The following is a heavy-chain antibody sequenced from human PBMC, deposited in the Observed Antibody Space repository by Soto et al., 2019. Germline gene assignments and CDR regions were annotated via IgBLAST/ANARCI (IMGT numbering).Heavy chain of an antibody. CDR2: INSDGSST. D-gene: IGHD6-6*01. CDR3: ARVRIAARRIDY. J-gene: IGHJ4*02. Sequence: AGSLRLSCAASGFTFSSYWMHWVRQAPGKGLVWVSRINSDGSSTSYADSVKGRFTISRDNAKNTLYLQMNSLRAEDTAVYYCARVRIAARRIDYWGQGTLVTVSS. CDR1: GFTFSSYW. V-gene: IGHV3-74*01.